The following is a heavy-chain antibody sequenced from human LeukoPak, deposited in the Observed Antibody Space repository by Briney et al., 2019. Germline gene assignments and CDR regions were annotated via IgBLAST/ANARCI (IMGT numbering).Heavy chain of an antibody. CDR1: GFTFSSYG. V-gene: IGHV3-7*01. J-gene: IGHJ6*02. CDR2: IKQDGSEK. Sequence: AGGSLRLSCAASGFTFSSYGMHWVRQAPGKGLEWVANIKQDGSEKYYVDSVKGRFTISRDNAKNSLYLQMNSLRAEDTAVYYCASRMKAAAGTIGYYGMDVWGQGTTVTVSS. CDR3: ASRMKAAAGTIGYYGMDV. D-gene: IGHD6-13*01.